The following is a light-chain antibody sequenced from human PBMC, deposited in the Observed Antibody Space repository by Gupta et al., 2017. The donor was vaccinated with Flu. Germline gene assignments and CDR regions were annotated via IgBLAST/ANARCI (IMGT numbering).Light chain of an antibody. CDR3: QQRSNWPGGTWT. J-gene: IGKJ1*01. Sequence: EIVLTQSPATLSLSPGERATLSCRASQSVSSYLAWYQQKPGQAPRLLIYDASNRATGIPARFSGSGSGTDFTLTISSLEPEDFAVYYCQQRSNWPGGTWTFGQGTKVEIK. CDR1: QSVSSY. CDR2: DAS. V-gene: IGKV3-11*01.